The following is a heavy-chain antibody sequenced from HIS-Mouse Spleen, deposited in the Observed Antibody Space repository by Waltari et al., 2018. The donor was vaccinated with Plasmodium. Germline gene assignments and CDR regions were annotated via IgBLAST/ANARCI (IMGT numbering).Heavy chain of an antibody. D-gene: IGHD3-3*01. CDR1: GFLSRSYA. CDR2: ISSNGGST. Sequence: EVQLVEPVGGLVQPGGSLRLYCGASGFLSRSYASHWFGQAPGKGLEYVSAISSNGGSTYDSNSVKGRFTISRYNSKNTLYLQMGSLRAEDMAVYYCARVKYYDFWSGYPDYWGQGTLVTVSS. CDR3: ARVKYYDFWSGYPDY. V-gene: IGHV3-64*01. J-gene: IGHJ4*02.